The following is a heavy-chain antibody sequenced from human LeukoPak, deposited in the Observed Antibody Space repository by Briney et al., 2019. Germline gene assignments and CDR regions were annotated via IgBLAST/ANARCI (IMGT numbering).Heavy chain of an antibody. CDR1: GFTFDDYG. V-gene: IGHV3-23*01. CDR3: AKDKRRDGYKEVDY. Sequence: GGSLRLSCAASGFTFDDYGMSWVRQAPGKGLEWVSAISGSGGSTYYADSVKGRFTISRDNSKNTLYLQMNSLRAEDTAVYYCAKDKRRDGYKEVDYWGQGTLVTVSS. CDR2: ISGSGGST. D-gene: IGHD5-24*01. J-gene: IGHJ4*02.